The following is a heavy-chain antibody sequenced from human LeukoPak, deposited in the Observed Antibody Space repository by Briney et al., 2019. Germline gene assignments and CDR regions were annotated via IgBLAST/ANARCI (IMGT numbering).Heavy chain of an antibody. Sequence: SETLCLTCAVSGYSISSGYYWGWLRQSPGKGLEWIATIFHSGSIYYNPSLKSRVALPVDTAKNQFSLRLNSVTAEDTALYYCARRGVSYYYDSSTYYPTAFDVWGQGTMVCVSS. V-gene: IGHV4-38-2*01. CDR1: GYSISSGYY. CDR2: IFHSGSI. J-gene: IGHJ3*01. D-gene: IGHD3-22*01. CDR3: ARRGVSYYYDSSTYYPTAFDV.